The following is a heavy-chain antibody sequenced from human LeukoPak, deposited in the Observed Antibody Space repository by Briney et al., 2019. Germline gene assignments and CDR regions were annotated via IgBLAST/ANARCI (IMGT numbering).Heavy chain of an antibody. CDR1: GFTFTSFW. V-gene: IGHV3-7*01. D-gene: IGHD3-22*01. CDR2: IKQDGSEK. J-gene: IGHJ6*03. Sequence: GGSLRLSCAASGFTFTSFWMSWVRQAPGKGLEWVANIKQDGSEKYYVDSVKGRFTISRDNAKNSLYLQMNSLRAEDTAVYYCARVAYYYDSSGSVYYYYYMDVWGKGTTVTVSS. CDR3: ARVAYYYDSSGSVYYYYYMDV.